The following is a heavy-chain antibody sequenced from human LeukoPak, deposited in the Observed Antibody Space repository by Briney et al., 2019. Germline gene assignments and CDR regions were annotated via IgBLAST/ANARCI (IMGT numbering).Heavy chain of an antibody. J-gene: IGHJ4*02. D-gene: IGHD3-22*01. CDR1: GYTFIGYY. CDR3: ATLALDSSGIPAFDY. Sequence: ASVKVSCKASGYTFIGYYMHWVRQAPGQGLEWMGRINPNSGGTNYAQKFQGRVTMTRDTSITTAYMELNWLTSDDTAVYYCATLALDSSGIPAFDYWGQGTLVTVSS. CDR2: INPNSGGT. V-gene: IGHV1-2*06.